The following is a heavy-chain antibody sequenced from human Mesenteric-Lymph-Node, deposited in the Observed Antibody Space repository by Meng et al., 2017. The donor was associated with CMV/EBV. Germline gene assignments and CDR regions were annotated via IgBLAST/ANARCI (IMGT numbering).Heavy chain of an antibody. CDR3: ARLAPCEYTTSSYFDY. CDR1: GFSLSTSGMR. Sequence: SGPTLVKPTQTLTLTCTFSGFSLSTSGMRVSWIRQPPGKALEWLARIDWDDAKFYVTSLKTRLTISKDTSNNQVVLTMANMDPVDTATYYCARLAPCEYTTSSYFDYWGQGTPVTVSS. D-gene: IGHD6-6*01. CDR2: IDWDDAK. J-gene: IGHJ4*02. V-gene: IGHV2-70D*14.